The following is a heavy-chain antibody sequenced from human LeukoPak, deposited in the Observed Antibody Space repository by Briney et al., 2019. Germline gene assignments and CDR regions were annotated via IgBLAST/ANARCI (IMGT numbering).Heavy chain of an antibody. J-gene: IGHJ6*02. Sequence: SETLSLTCTVSGGSISSYYWSWIRQPPGKGLEWIGEINHSGSTNYNPSLKSRVTISVDTSKNQFSLKLSSVTAADTAVYYCARANYYDSSGYYAHRMDVWGQGTTVTVSS. CDR3: ARANYYDSSGYYAHRMDV. V-gene: IGHV4-34*01. CDR2: INHSGST. D-gene: IGHD3-22*01. CDR1: GGSISSYY.